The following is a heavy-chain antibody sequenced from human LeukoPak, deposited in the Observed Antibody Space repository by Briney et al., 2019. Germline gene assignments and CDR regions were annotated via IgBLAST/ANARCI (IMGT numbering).Heavy chain of an antibody. V-gene: IGHV4-34*01. CDR3: ARLARAVASFDY. Sequence: SETLSLTCAVYGGSFSGYYWSWIRQPPGKGLEWIGEINHSGSTNYNPSLKSRVTISVDTSKNQFSLKLSSVPAADTAVYYCARLARAVASFDYWGQGTLVTVSS. J-gene: IGHJ4*02. D-gene: IGHD6-19*01. CDR2: INHSGST. CDR1: GGSFSGYY.